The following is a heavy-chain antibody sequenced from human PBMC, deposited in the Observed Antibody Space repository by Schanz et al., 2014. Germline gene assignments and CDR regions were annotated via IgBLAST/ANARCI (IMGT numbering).Heavy chain of an antibody. CDR1: GFTVNTNY. D-gene: IGHD6-19*01. Sequence: VQLVESGGGLIHPGGSLRLSCAVSGFTVNTNYMTWVRQAPGKGLEWVAYIRFDASAKYYGDSVEGRFTISRDNAKNTLYLQMNSLRPEDTALYYCVGIHVAVAEAFYWGQGALVIVS. CDR2: IRFDASAK. J-gene: IGHJ4*02. V-gene: IGHV3-30*02. CDR3: VGIHVAVAEAFY.